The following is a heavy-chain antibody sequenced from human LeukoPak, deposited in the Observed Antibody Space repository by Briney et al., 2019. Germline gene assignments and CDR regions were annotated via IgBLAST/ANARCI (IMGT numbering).Heavy chain of an antibody. Sequence: PQASVKVSCTASGGTFSSYAISWVRQAPGQGLEWMGRIIPILGIANYAQKFQGRVTITADKSTSTAYMELSSLRSEDTAVYYCARDGGYSYGQGAFDIWGQGTMVTVSS. V-gene: IGHV1-69*04. CDR3: ARDGGYSYGQGAFDI. CDR2: IIPILGIA. D-gene: IGHD5-18*01. CDR1: GGTFSSYA. J-gene: IGHJ3*02.